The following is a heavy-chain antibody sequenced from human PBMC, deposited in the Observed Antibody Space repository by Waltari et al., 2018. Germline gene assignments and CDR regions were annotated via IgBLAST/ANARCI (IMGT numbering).Heavy chain of an antibody. CDR3: ARDRSGGYPSYNFDV. CDR1: GASITADS. J-gene: IGHJ6*02. Sequence: QVQLQESGPGLVKPSETLSLTCPVSGASITADSWSWLRPPPGKGFEWIGYIYHTESTNYSPSLKGRITMSIDVSENQFSLSLTSVTAADTAVYFCARDRSGGYPSYNFDVWGQGTTVTVSS. V-gene: IGHV4-59*01. D-gene: IGHD3-22*01. CDR2: IYHTEST.